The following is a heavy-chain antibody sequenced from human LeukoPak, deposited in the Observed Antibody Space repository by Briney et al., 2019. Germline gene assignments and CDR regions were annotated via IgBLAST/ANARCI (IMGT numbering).Heavy chain of an antibody. J-gene: IGHJ4*02. CDR2: ISWNSGSV. CDR3: ATRPPFDY. V-gene: IGHV3-9*01. CDR1: GFTFDDYA. Sequence: PGGSLRLSCAASGFTFDDYAMHWVRQAPGKGLEWVSGISWNSGSVGYADSVKGRFTISRDNAKNSLYLQMNSLRAEDTAVYYCATRPPFDYWGQGTLVTVSS.